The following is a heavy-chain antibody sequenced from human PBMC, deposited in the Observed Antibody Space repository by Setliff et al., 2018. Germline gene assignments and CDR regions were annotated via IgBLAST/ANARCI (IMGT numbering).Heavy chain of an antibody. D-gene: IGHD6-19*01. CDR2: IYTSGDT. J-gene: IGHJ4*02. CDR3: ARGRAGHSGH. V-gene: IGHV4-59*10. CDR1: GGTFSDYY. Sequence: SETLSLTCAAYGGTFSDYYWVWIRQPAGRGLEWIGRIYTSGDTNYNPSLKSRPTMSLDTSKNQISLNLNSVTAADTAVYYCARGRAGHSGHWGQGTLVTVSS.